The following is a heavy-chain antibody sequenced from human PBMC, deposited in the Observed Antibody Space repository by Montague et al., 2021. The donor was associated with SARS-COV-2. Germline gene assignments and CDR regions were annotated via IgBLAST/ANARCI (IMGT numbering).Heavy chain of an antibody. CDR3: ARASWIVATVPDY. CDR1: GFSCSGVD. D-gene: IGHD5-12*01. J-gene: IGHJ4*02. V-gene: IGHV3-21*01. CDR2: ISLSRHYL. Sequence: SLRLSCAASGFSCSGVDVNRRRSAQDKSEDRVPSISLSRHYLYSADSXKVRFIISRDNAKNSLYLQMSSLRAEDTAIYYCARASWIVATVPDYWGQGTLVTVSS.